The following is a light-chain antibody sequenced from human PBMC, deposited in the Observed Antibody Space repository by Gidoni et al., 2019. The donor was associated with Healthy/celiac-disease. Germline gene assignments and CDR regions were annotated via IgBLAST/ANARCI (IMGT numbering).Light chain of an antibody. V-gene: IGKV4-1*01. CDR1: QSVLYSSNNKNY. Sequence: DIVMTQSPDYLAVSLGERATINCKASQSVLYSSNNKNYLAWYQQKPGQPPKLLIYWASTRESGVPDRFSGSGSGTDFTLTIRSLQAEDVAVYYCQQYYSTPYTFGQGTKLEIK. CDR2: WAS. J-gene: IGKJ2*01. CDR3: QQYYSTPYT.